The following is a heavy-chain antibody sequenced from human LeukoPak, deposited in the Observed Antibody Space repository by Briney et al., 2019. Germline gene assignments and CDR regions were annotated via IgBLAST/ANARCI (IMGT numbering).Heavy chain of an antibody. J-gene: IGHJ6*04. CDR1: GFTFSSYG. CDR3: AIDQSVNYYYGMDV. CDR2: IWYDRSNK. Sequence: GGSLRLSCAASGFTFSSYGMHRDRQAPAKGPGRVSVIWYDRSNKYYADSVKGRFTISRDDSKNALYLQMNSLRAEDTAVYYCAIDQSVNYYYGMDVWGKGTTVTVSS. V-gene: IGHV3-33*01.